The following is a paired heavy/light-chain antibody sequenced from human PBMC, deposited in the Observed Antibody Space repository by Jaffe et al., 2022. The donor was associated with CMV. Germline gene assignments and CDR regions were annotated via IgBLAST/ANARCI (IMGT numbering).Light chain of an antibody. CDR2: EVN. Sequence: QSALTQPVSVSGSPGQSTTISCTGSNSDVGAYNIVSWFQQHPGDAPKLIISEVNKRPSEISDRFSGSKSGNTASLTISGLQTEDEADYYCCSYAGNGNWVFGGGTKLTVL. J-gene: IGLJ3*02. V-gene: IGLV2-23*02. CDR3: CSYAGNGNWV. CDR1: NSDVGAYNI.
Heavy chain of an antibody. D-gene: IGHD6-19*01. CDR1: GYTFTLHT. Sequence: QVQLLQSGAEVKKPGASVKVSCETSGYTFTLHTVHWVRQAPGQGLEWMGWINVGNQNTKYAQKFQGRVTFSRDKSASTVYMELETLTSEDTAVYYCARGGQWLVQIDYWGQGTLVTVSS. J-gene: IGHJ4*02. V-gene: IGHV1-3*01. CDR2: INVGNQNT. CDR3: ARGGQWLVQIDY.